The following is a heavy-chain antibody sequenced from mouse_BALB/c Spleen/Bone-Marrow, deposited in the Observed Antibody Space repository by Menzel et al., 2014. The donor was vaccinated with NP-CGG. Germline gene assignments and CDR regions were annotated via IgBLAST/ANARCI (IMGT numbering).Heavy chain of an antibody. Sequence: EVMLVESEGGLVQPGGSRKLSCAAPGFTFSSFGMHWVRQAPEKGLEWVAYISNGSSTIYYADTVKGRFTISRDNPKNTLFRQMTSLRSEDTAMYYCARKGAMITHYYAMDYWGQGTSVTVSS. CDR1: GFTFSSFG. CDR3: ARKGAMITHYYAMDY. D-gene: IGHD2-4*01. V-gene: IGHV5-17*02. J-gene: IGHJ4*01. CDR2: ISNGSSTI.